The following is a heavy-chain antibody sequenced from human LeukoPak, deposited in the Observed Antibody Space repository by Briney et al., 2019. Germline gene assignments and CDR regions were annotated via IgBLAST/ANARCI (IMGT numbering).Heavy chain of an antibody. D-gene: IGHD1-26*01. J-gene: IGHJ4*02. CDR3: TTDVRATNSDY. CDR1: GFTFSNAW. V-gene: IGHV3-15*01. Sequence: PGGSLRLSCATSGFTFSNAWMSWVRPAPGKGLEWVGRIKSKTDGGTTDYAAPVKGRFTNSRNDSKNTLNLQMNSLKTEDTAVYYCTTDVRATNSDYWGQGTLVTVSS. CDR2: IKSKTDGGTT.